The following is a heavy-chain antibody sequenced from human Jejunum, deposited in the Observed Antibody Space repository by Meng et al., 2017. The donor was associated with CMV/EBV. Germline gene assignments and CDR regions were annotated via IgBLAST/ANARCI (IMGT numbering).Heavy chain of an antibody. V-gene: IGHV1-69*13. Sequence: QVQLGQSGAEVKTPVSSVKVAFKTSGGSFSTHTLRWVRQAPGQGLEWMGGLIAVFDKTKAAPRFQDRVTFTADESTSTAYMELSSLTFDDTAVYFCARGRRNEPLFDYWGQGTLVTVSS. CDR3: ARGRRNEPLFDY. CDR2: LIAVFDKT. D-gene: IGHD1-14*01. CDR1: GGSFSTHT. J-gene: IGHJ4*02.